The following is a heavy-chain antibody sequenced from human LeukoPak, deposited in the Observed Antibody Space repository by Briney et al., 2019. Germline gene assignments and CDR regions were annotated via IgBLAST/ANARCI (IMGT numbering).Heavy chain of an antibody. CDR2: IYYSGST. D-gene: IGHD1-26*01. CDR1: GGSISSYY. Sequence: SETLSLTCTVSGGSISSYYWSWIRQPPGKGLEWIGYIYYSGSTNYNPSLKSRVTISVDPSKNQFSLKLSSVTAADTAVYYCARDVGIVGASSWFDPWGQGTLVTVSS. J-gene: IGHJ5*02. V-gene: IGHV4-59*01. CDR3: ARDVGIVGASSWFDP.